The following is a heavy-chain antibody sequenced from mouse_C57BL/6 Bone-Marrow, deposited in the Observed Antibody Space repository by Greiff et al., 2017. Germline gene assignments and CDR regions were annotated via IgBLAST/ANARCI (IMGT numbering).Heavy chain of an antibody. D-gene: IGHD1-3*01. CDR2: IYPRSGNT. V-gene: IGHV1-81*01. J-gene: IGHJ4*01. CDR1: GYTFTSYG. CDR3: ARGAQAKFNFYYAMDY. Sequence: VQLQQSGAELARPGASVKLSCKASGYTFTSYGISWVKQRTGQGLEWIGDIYPRSGNTYYNEKFKGKATLTADKSSSTAYMELRSLTSEDSAVYFCARGAQAKFNFYYAMDYWGQGTSVTVSS.